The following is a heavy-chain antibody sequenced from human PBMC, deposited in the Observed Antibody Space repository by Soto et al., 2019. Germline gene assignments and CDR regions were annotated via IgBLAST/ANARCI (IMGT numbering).Heavy chain of an antibody. J-gene: IGHJ6*02. V-gene: IGHV1-2*04. CDR1: GYTFTGYY. Sequence: QVQLVQSGAEVKKPGASVKVSCKASGYTFTGYYMHWVRQAPGQGLEWMGWINPNSGGTNYAQKFQGWVTMTRDTSISTAYMELSRLTSDDTAVYYCARDLSTTELGLRHYYGMDVWGQGTTVTVSS. D-gene: IGHD7-27*01. CDR2: INPNSGGT. CDR3: ARDLSTTELGLRHYYGMDV.